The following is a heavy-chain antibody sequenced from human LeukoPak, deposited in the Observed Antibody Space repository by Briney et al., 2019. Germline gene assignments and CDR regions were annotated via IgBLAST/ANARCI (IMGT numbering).Heavy chain of an antibody. CDR3: AKVRDSSGYYLYYFDY. Sequence: GGSLRLSCAASGFTFSSYAMSWVRQAPGKGLEWVSAISGSGGSTYYADSVKGRFTISRDNSKNTLYLKMNSLRAEDTAVYYCAKVRDSSGYYLYYFDYWGQGTLVTVSS. D-gene: IGHD3-22*01. CDR1: GFTFSSYA. V-gene: IGHV3-23*01. CDR2: ISGSGGST. J-gene: IGHJ4*02.